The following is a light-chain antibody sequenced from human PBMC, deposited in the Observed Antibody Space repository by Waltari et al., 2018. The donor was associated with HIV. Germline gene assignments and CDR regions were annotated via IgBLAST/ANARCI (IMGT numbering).Light chain of an antibody. CDR1: NNNVGNYA. Sequence: QSALTQEASVSGTVGQKVTLSCTGNNNNVGNYAVGWYQQISNGAPKTVMFGNSLPSGIPDRFSGSKSGTTASLTISGLQPEDEADYYCSTWDYSHSVVVFGRGTKLTVL. J-gene: IGLJ2*01. CDR2: GNS. CDR3: STWDYSHSVVV. V-gene: IGLV1-36*01.